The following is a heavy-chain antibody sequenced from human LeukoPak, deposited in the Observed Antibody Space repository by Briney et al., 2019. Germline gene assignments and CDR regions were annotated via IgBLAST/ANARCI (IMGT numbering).Heavy chain of an antibody. J-gene: IGHJ4*02. Sequence: SETLSLTCAVYGGSFSGYYWSWIRQPPGKGLEWIGEINHSGSTNYNPSLTSRVTISVDTSKNQFSLKLSSVTAADTAVYYCARRPTQLLGEFDYWGQGTLVTVSS. CDR2: INHSGST. V-gene: IGHV4-34*01. CDR3: ARRPTQLLGEFDY. D-gene: IGHD3-10*01. CDR1: GGSFSGYY.